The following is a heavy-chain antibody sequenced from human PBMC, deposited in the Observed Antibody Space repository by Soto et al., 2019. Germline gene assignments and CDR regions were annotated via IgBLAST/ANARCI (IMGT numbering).Heavy chain of an antibody. CDR3: AREAMVRGLNWFDP. D-gene: IGHD3-10*01. J-gene: IGHJ5*02. Sequence: EVQLVESGGGLVQPGGSLRLSCAASGFTLSSYSMNWVRQAPGKGLEWVSYISSSSSTIYYADSVKGRFTISRDNAKNSLYLQMNSLRAEDTAVYYCAREAMVRGLNWFDPWGQGTLVTVSS. V-gene: IGHV3-48*01. CDR1: GFTLSSYS. CDR2: ISSSSSTI.